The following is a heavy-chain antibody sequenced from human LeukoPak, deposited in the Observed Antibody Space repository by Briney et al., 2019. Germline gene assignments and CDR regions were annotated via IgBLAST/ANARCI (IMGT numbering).Heavy chain of an antibody. J-gene: IGHJ4*02. Sequence: GGPLRLSCAASGFTVSKNYMSWIRQAPGKGLEWVSYISSSGSTIYYADSVKGRFTISRDNAKNSLYLQMNSLRAEDTAVYYCARLKFFGVVIIDYWGQGTLVTVSS. CDR2: ISSSGSTI. V-gene: IGHV3-11*04. CDR3: ARLKFFGVVIIDY. CDR1: GFTVSKNY. D-gene: IGHD3-3*01.